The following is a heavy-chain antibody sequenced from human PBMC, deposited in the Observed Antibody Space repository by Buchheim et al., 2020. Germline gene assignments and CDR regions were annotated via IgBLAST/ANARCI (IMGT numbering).Heavy chain of an antibody. CDR3: ARALNPHYDYVTSGVLDP. CDR1: GGSISSGGYS. V-gene: IGHV4-30-2*01. CDR2: IYHRGST. Sequence: QLQLQESGSGLVKPSQTLSLTCAVSGGSISSGGYSWSWIRQPPGKGLEWIGYIYHRGSTYYNPSLKSRVTITVDRPKNQSSLKLSSVTAADTAVYYCARALNPHYDYVTSGVLDPWGQGTL. D-gene: IGHD3-16*01. J-gene: IGHJ5*02.